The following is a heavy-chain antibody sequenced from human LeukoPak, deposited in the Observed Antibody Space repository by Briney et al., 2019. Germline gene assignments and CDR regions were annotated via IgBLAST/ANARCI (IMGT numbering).Heavy chain of an antibody. CDR3: ATPIVVVVAATRDDAFDI. D-gene: IGHD2-15*01. CDR1: GFTFSSYW. V-gene: IGHV3-7*01. J-gene: IGHJ3*02. CDR2: IKQDGSEK. Sequence: GGSLRLSCAASGFTFSSYWMSWVRQAPGKGLEWVANIKQDGSEKYYVDSVKGRFTISRDNAKNSLYLQMNSLRAEDTAVYYCATPIVVVVAATRDDAFDIWGQGTMVTVSS.